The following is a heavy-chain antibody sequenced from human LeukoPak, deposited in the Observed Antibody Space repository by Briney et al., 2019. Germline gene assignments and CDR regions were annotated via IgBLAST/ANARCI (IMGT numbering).Heavy chain of an antibody. V-gene: IGHV3-7*01. CDR2: INPAGSET. D-gene: IGHD5-12*01. J-gene: IGHJ4*02. Sequence: RPGGSLRLSCAASGFSFNAYWMAWVRRAPGTGLEWVANINPAGSETFHVDPVKGRFSISRDHAKNLVYLQMNSLRAEDTAVYYCATFGLVAALDLWGQGTLVTVSS. CDR3: ATFGLVAALDL. CDR1: GFSFNAYW.